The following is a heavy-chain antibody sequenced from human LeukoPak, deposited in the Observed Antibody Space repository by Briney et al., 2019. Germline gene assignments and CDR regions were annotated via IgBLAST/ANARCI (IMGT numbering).Heavy chain of an antibody. Sequence: GESLKISCKASGYNFIGYWIGWVRQVPGKGLEWMGIIYPGDSDTRYSPSFQGQVSISADRSINTAYLQYSSLKTSDTAIYYCVKGVSGSYFAMDVWGQGTMVTVSS. D-gene: IGHD3-10*01. V-gene: IGHV5-51*01. J-gene: IGHJ6*02. CDR2: IYPGDSDT. CDR1: GYNFIGYW. CDR3: VKGVSGSYFAMDV.